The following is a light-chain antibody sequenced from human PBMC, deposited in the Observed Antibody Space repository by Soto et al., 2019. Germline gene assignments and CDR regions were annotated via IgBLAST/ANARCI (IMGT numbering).Light chain of an antibody. CDR1: QSVNSN. CDR2: GAS. Sequence: TVMTQPRATLSVSPGDRATLSCAASQSVNSNLAWYQQKRGQAPRVLIYGASTRATGIPARFSGSGSETEFILTISSLQSEDSATYYCQHYNTWPWTFGQGTKVDIK. V-gene: IGKV3-15*01. J-gene: IGKJ1*01. CDR3: QHYNTWPWT.